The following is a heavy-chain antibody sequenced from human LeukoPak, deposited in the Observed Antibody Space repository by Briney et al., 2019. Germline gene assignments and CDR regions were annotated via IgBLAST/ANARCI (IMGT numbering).Heavy chain of an antibody. J-gene: IGHJ6*02. Sequence: RAGGSLRLSCAASGFTFSSYWMHWVRHAPGKGLVWVSRINSDGSSTSYADSVKGRFTISRDNAKNTLYLQMNSLRAEDTAVYYCARGRYSSSYSYYYYGMDVWGQGTTVTVSS. CDR2: INSDGSST. CDR1: GFTFSSYW. CDR3: ARGRYSSSYSYYYYGMDV. D-gene: IGHD6-6*01. V-gene: IGHV3-74*01.